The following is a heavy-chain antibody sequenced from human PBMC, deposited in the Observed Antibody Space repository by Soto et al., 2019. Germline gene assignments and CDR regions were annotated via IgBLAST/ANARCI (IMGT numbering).Heavy chain of an antibody. D-gene: IGHD3-22*01. CDR2: LYYGRSA. V-gene: IGHV4-59*01. Sequence: SETLSLTCAVYGGSISGYYWIWMRQPPGKGLEWIGYLYYGRSANYNPSLKSRVTLSVDTSTNQCSLTLSSMTAADTAVYYCALRSMAVVPEYWGQGTLVTVSS. CDR1: GGSISGYY. J-gene: IGHJ4*02. CDR3: ALRSMAVVPEY.